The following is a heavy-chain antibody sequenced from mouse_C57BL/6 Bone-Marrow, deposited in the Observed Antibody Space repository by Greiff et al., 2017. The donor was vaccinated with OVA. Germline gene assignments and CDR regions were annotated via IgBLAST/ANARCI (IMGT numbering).Heavy chain of an antibody. Sequence: QVHVKQSGAELARPGASVKLSCKASGYTFTSYGISWVKQRTGQGLEWIGEIYPRSGNTYYNEKFTGKATLTADKSSSTAYMELRSLTSEDSAVYFCASQDYEGAWFAYWCQGTLGTVSA. CDR1: GYTFTSYG. CDR3: ASQDYEGAWFAY. V-gene: IGHV1-81*01. CDR2: IYPRSGNT. D-gene: IGHD2-4*01. J-gene: IGHJ3*01.